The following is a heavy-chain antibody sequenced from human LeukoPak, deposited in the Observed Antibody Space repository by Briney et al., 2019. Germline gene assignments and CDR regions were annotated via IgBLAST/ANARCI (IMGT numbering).Heavy chain of an antibody. V-gene: IGHV3-74*01. CDR3: ARDRGYGFDY. D-gene: IGHD5-18*01. CDR2: IKSDGSST. CDR1: GFTFSSYW. Sequence: PGGSLRLSCAASGFTFSSYWMRWVRRVPGKGLVWVSHIKSDGSSTSYADSVKGRFTISRDNAKNTLYLQMNSLRAEDTAVYYCARDRGYGFDYWGQGTLVTVSS. J-gene: IGHJ4*02.